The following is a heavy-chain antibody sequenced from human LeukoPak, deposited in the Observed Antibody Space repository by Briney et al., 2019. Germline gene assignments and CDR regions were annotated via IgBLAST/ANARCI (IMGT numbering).Heavy chain of an antibody. Sequence: SVKVSYKASGGTFSSYAISWVRQAPGQGLEWVGGIIPIFGTANYAQKFQGRVTITADESTSTAYMELSSLRSEDTAVYYCARAAYYDILTGYYWFDPWGQGTLVTVSS. D-gene: IGHD3-9*01. CDR3: ARAAYYDILTGYYWFDP. CDR2: IIPIFGTA. CDR1: GGTFSSYA. J-gene: IGHJ5*02. V-gene: IGHV1-69*13.